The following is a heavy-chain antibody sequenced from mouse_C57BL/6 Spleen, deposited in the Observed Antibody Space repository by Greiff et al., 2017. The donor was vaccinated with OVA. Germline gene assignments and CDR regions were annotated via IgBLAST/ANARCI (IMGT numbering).Heavy chain of an antibody. J-gene: IGHJ2*01. CDR2: IDPSDSYT. CDR3: ARRGDYFDY. Sequence: VQLQQPGAELVKPGASVKLSCKASGYTFTSYWMQWVKQRPGQGLEWIGEIDPSDSYTNYNQKFKGKATLTVDTSSSTAYMQLSSLTSEDSAVYYCARRGDYFDYWGKGTTLTVSS. V-gene: IGHV1-50*01. CDR1: GYTFTSYW.